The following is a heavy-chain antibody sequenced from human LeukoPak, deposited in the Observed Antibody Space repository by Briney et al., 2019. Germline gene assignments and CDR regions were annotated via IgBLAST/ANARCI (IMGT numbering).Heavy chain of an antibody. Sequence: ASVEVSCKASGYTFTGYYMHWVRQAPGQGLEWMGWINPNSGGTNFAQQFQGRVTLTRDTSISTAYMDLNRLRSDDTAVYYCAREAEGRFDYWGQGTLVTVSS. CDR3: AREAEGRFDY. J-gene: IGHJ4*02. CDR1: GYTFTGYY. V-gene: IGHV1-2*02. CDR2: INPNSGGT.